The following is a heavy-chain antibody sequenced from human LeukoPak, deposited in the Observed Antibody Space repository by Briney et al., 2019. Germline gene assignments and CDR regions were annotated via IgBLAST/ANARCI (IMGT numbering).Heavy chain of an antibody. D-gene: IGHD1-26*01. CDR3: ARVQVGATDNWFDP. V-gene: IGHV1-3*01. CDR1: GYTFTSYA. Sequence: ASVKVSCKASGYTFTSYAMHWVRQAPGQRLEWMGWINAGNGNTKYSQKFQGRVTITRDTSASTAYMELSSLRSDDTAVYYCARVQVGATDNWFDPWGQGTLVTVSS. CDR2: INAGNGNT. J-gene: IGHJ5*02.